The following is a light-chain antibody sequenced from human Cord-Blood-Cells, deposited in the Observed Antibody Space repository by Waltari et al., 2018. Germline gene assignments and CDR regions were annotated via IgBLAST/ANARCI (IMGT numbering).Light chain of an antibody. Sequence: EIVLTQSPGTLSLSPGERATLSCRASHSVSSRYLAWYQQKPGQAPRLLIYGASSRATGIPDSFSGSGSGTDFTLTISRLEPEDFAVYYCQQYGSSPQTFGQGTKVEIK. CDR2: GAS. V-gene: IGKV3-20*01. J-gene: IGKJ1*01. CDR3: QQYGSSPQT. CDR1: HSVSSRY.